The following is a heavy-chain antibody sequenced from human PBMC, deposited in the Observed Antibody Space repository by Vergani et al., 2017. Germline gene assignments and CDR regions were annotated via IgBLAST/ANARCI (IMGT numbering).Heavy chain of an antibody. CDR2: INPNSGGT. CDR1: GYTFTGYY. CDR3: ARGYCSGGSCSNYYYYGMDV. Sequence: QVQLVQSGAEVKKPGASVKVSCKASGYTFTGYYMHWVRQAPGQGLEWMGWINPNSGGTNYAQKFQGRVTITRDTSASTAYMELSSLRSEDTAVYYCARGYCSGGSCSNYYYYGMDVWGQGTTVTVSS. D-gene: IGHD2-15*01. J-gene: IGHJ6*02. V-gene: IGHV1-2*02.